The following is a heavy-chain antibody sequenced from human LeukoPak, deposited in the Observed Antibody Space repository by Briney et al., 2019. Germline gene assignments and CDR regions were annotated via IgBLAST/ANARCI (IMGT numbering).Heavy chain of an antibody. CDR1: GFTFSSYS. CDR2: ISSSSSII. Sequence: PGGSLRLSCAASGFTFSSYSMNWVRQAPGKGLEWVSYISSSSSIIYYADSVKGRFTISRDNAKNSLYLQMNSLRAEDTAVYYCARGPEGFRITIFGVVTSGAPYYYYYMDVWGKGTTVTVSS. D-gene: IGHD3-3*01. V-gene: IGHV3-48*01. CDR3: ARGPEGFRITIFGVVTSGAPYYYYYMDV. J-gene: IGHJ6*03.